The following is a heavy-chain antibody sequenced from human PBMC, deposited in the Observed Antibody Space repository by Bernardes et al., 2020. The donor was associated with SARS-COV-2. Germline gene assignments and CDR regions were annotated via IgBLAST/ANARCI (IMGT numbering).Heavy chain of an antibody. Sequence: ASVKVSCKASGYTFTSYGISWVRQAPGQGLEWMGWISAYNGNTNYAQKLQGRVTMTTDTSTSTAYMELRSLRSDDTAVYYCARDFEWGEYQLTPFDYWGQGTLVTVSS. V-gene: IGHV1-18*01. D-gene: IGHD2-2*01. CDR2: ISAYNGNT. CDR1: GYTFTSYG. CDR3: ARDFEWGEYQLTPFDY. J-gene: IGHJ4*02.